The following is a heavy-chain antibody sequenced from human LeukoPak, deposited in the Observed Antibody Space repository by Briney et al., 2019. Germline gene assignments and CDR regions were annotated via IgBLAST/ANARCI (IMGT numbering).Heavy chain of an antibody. CDR3: ARGRITMVRGVMRKYIHLDY. CDR1: GGSISSYY. V-gene: IGHV4-59*01. CDR2: IYYSGST. J-gene: IGHJ4*02. D-gene: IGHD3-10*01. Sequence: SETLSLTCTVSGGSISSYYWSWIRQPPGKGLEWIGYIYYSGSTNYNPSLKSRVTISVDTSKNQFSLKLSSVTAADTAVYYCARGRITMVRGVMRKYIHLDYRGQGTLVTDSS.